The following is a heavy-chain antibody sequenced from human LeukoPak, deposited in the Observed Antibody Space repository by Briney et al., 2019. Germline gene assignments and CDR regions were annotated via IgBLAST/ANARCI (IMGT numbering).Heavy chain of an antibody. Sequence: GGSLRLSCAASGITFSSYGMRWVRQAPGKGLEWVAFIRYDGRNINYADSVKGRFTISRDDSKNTLYLQMNSLRAEDTAVYYCAKDVSATLDSWGQGTLVTVSS. V-gene: IGHV3-30*02. CDR3: AKDVSATLDS. CDR2: IRYDGRNI. CDR1: GITFSSYG. D-gene: IGHD2-15*01. J-gene: IGHJ4*02.